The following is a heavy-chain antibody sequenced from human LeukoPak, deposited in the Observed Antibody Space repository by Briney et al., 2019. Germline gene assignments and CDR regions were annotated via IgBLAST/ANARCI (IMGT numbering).Heavy chain of an antibody. CDR2: INHSGST. CDR3: ARGLRWSGGGYMDV. J-gene: IGHJ6*03. CDR1: GGSFSGYY. D-gene: IGHD3-3*01. V-gene: IGHV4-34*01. Sequence: SEPLSLTCAVYGGSFSGYYWSWIRQPPGKGLEWVGEINHSGSTNYNPALKRRVTISVDTSKNQFSLKLSSVTAADTAVYYCARGLRWSGGGYMDVWGKGTTVTXX.